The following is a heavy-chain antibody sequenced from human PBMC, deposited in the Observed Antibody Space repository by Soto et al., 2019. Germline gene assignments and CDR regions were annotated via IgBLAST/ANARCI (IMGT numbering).Heavy chain of an antibody. Sequence: SVKVSYKASGGTFSSDSFSWVRQAPGQGLEWMGGIIATSGTANYAQKFQGRATITADESTSTAYMELSSLTSEDTAVYFCARGQGYCSGGICYYYYYGMDVWGQGTTVTVSS. CDR2: IIATSGTA. CDR1: GGTFSSDS. J-gene: IGHJ6*02. D-gene: IGHD2-15*01. CDR3: ARGQGYCSGGICYYYYYGMDV. V-gene: IGHV1-69*13.